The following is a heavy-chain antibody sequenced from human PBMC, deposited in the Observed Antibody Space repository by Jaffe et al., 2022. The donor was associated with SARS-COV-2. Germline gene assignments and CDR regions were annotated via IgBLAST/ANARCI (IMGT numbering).Heavy chain of an antibody. D-gene: IGHD5-12*01. Sequence: QVQLQESGPGLVKPSETLSLTCTVSGGSISSYYWSWIRQPAGKGLEWIGRIYTSGSTNYNPSLKSRVTMSVDTSKNQFSLKLSSVTAADTAVYYCAREPHPGWLLQNYGMDVWGQGTTVTVSS. V-gene: IGHV4-4*07. CDR2: IYTSGST. CDR1: GGSISSYY. J-gene: IGHJ6*02. CDR3: AREPHPGWLLQNYGMDV.